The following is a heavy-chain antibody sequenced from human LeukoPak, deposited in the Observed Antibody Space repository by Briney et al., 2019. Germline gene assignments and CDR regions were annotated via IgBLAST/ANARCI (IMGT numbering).Heavy chain of an antibody. CDR1: GFTFSTYG. CDR3: ARDHNWGNEVDY. CDR2: IWYDGSNK. J-gene: IGHJ4*02. Sequence: GGSLRLSCAASGFTFSTYGMHWVRQAPGKGLEWVAVIWYDGSNKYYADSVKGRFTISRDNSKNTLYLQMNSLRAEDTAVYYCARDHNWGNEVDYWGQETLVTVSS. V-gene: IGHV3-33*01. D-gene: IGHD7-27*01.